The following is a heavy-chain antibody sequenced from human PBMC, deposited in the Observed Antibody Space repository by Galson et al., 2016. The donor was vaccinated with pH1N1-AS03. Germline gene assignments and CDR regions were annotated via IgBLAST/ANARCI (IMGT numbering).Heavy chain of an antibody. D-gene: IGHD3-22*01. CDR1: GYGFNGYW. V-gene: IGHV5-51*03. CDR2: IFPGDSDT. CDR3: AKPAHYDSSGRDALDV. Sequence: QSGAEVKKPGDSLKISCKSSGYGFNGYWTGWVRQMPGKGLEWMGIIFPGDSDTRYSPSFQGQVTISADKSTGTTYLQWRSRKASDPAIYYCAKPAHYDSSGRDALDVWGQGTMLIVSS. J-gene: IGHJ3*01.